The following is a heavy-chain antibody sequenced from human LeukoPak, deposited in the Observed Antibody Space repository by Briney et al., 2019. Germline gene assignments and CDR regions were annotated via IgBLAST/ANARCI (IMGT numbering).Heavy chain of an antibody. V-gene: IGHV3-21*01. J-gene: IGHJ4*02. CDR3: ARDSYQQEVDY. D-gene: IGHD2-2*01. Sequence: GGSLRLSCAASGFTFSSYSMNWVRQAPGKGLEWVSSISSSSSYIYYADSVEGRFTISRDNAKNSLYLQMNSLRAEDTAVYYCARDSYQQEVDYWGQGTLVTVSS. CDR1: GFTFSSYS. CDR2: ISSSSSYI.